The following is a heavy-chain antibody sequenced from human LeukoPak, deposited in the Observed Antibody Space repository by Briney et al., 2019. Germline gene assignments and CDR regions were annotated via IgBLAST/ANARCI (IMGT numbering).Heavy chain of an antibody. V-gene: IGHV3-23*01. CDR1: GFTFSSYA. CDR2: ISGSGGST. CDR3: ARRSQVPAGNYYYYFMDV. J-gene: IGHJ6*03. Sequence: GGSLRLSCAASGFTFSSYAMSWVRQAPGKGLEWVSAISGSGGSTYYADSVKGRFTISRDNSKNTLYLQMNSLRAEDTAVYYCARRSQVPAGNYYYYFMDVWGKGTTVTISS. D-gene: IGHD2-2*01.